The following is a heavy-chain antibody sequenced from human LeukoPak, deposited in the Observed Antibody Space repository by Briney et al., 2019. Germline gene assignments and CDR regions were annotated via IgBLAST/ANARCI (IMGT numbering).Heavy chain of an antibody. CDR1: GGSISSGGYS. CDR2: IYYSGST. D-gene: IGHD3-22*01. J-gene: IGHJ4*02. V-gene: IGHV4-30-4*07. CDR3: ARGGMHSSGLDY. Sequence: TPSETLSLTCAVSGGSISSGGYSWSWIRQPPGKGLEWIGYIYYSGSTYYNPSLKSRVTISVDTSKNQFSLKLSSVTAADTAVYYCARGGMHSSGLDYWGQGTLVTVSS.